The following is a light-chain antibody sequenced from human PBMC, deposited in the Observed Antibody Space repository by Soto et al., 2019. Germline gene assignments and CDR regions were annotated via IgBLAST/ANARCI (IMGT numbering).Light chain of an antibody. J-gene: IGKJ4*01. V-gene: IGKV1-12*01. CDR3: LQSNSFPLT. CDR2: AAS. CDR1: QSVASW. Sequence: DIQMTQSPSSVSASVGDGVTISCRASQSVASWLAWYQQRPGKAPRLLIYAASRLQRGVPSRFRGSESGTDFTLTISSLQPEDIATYYCLQSNSFPLTFGGGTKVEIK.